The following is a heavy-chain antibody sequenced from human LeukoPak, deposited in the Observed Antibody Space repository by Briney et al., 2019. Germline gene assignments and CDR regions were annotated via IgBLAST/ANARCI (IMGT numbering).Heavy chain of an antibody. CDR1: GYSFTSNY. CDR3: ARDQEAFDY. J-gene: IGHJ4*02. Sequence: RASVKVSCKASGYSFTSNYIHWVRQAPGQGLEWMGMIYSSDGSTSYAQKFQGRVTVTRDTSTSTVHMELSGLRSEDTAVYYCARDQEAFDYWGQGTLVTVSS. CDR2: IYSSDGST. V-gene: IGHV1-46*01.